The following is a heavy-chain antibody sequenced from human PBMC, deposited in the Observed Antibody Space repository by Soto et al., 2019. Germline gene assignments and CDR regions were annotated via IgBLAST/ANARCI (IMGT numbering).Heavy chain of an antibody. V-gene: IGHV4-30-2*01. CDR2: IYYSGST. J-gene: IGHJ4*02. Sequence: ASETLSLTCAVSGGSISSGAYSLSWIRQPPGKGLEWIGYIYYSGSTYYNPSLESRVTISVDRSKNQFSLKLNSVTAADTAVYYCARALPSDCSSSSCTGQYFDYWGQGTLVTVSS. D-gene: IGHD2-2*01. CDR1: GGSISSGAYS. CDR3: ARALPSDCSSSSCTGQYFDY.